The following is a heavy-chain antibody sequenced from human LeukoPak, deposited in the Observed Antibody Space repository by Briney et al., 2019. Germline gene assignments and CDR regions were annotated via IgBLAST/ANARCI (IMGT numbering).Heavy chain of an antibody. J-gene: IGHJ3*01. D-gene: IGHD4-17*01. CDR2: IWYGGSNK. CDR1: GFTFSSYG. Sequence: GGSLRLSCAASGFTFSSYGMHWVRQAPGKGLEWVAVIWYGGSNKYYADSVKGRFTISRDNSKNTLYLQMNSLRAEDTAVYYCARSYGDESPVLWGQGTMVTVSS. CDR3: ARSYGDESPVL. V-gene: IGHV3-33*08.